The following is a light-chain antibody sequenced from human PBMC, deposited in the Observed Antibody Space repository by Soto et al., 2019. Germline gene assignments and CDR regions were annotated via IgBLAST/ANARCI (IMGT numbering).Light chain of an antibody. Sequence: IVITQSRLSLPVTPGEPASNSCRPIQRLSDSNGYNYLAWYQQKPGQAPRLLIYGASSRATGIPARFSGSGSGTDFTLTISSLQPEDFAVYYCQHYGRSPFTFGQGTKVDIK. CDR3: QHYGRSPFT. V-gene: IGKV3-20*01. CDR2: GAS. CDR1: QRLSDSNGYNY. J-gene: IGKJ1*01.